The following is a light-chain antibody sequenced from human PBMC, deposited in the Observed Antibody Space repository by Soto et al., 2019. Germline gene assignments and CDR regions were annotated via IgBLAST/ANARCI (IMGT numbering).Light chain of an antibody. CDR2: DVS. Sequence: QSALTQPASVSGSPGQSITISCTGTSSDVGGYHYVSWYQQHPGKAPKLMIYDVSNRPSGVSNRFSGSKSGNTASLTISGLQAEDEADYHCSSYTSSSTFVVFGGGTKLTVL. V-gene: IGLV2-14*01. CDR3: SSYTSSSTFVV. J-gene: IGLJ2*01. CDR1: SSDVGGYHY.